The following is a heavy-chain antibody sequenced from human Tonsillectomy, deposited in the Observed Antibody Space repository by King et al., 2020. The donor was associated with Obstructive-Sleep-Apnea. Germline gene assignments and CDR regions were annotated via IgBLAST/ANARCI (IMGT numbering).Heavy chain of an antibody. D-gene: IGHD5-24*01. Sequence: QLQESGPGLVKPSETLSLTCTVSGGSINSYYWSWIRQTPGKGLEWIGYISYSGSTNYNPSLKSRVTISVDTPKNQFSLKLSSVTAADTAVYYCARDRVGRDGYNRFDYWGQGTLVTVSS. J-gene: IGHJ4*02. V-gene: IGHV4-59*01. CDR1: GGSINSYY. CDR3: ARDRVGRDGYNRFDY. CDR2: ISYSGST.